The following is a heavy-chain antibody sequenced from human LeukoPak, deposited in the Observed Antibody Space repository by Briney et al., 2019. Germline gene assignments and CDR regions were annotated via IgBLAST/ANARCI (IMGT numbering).Heavy chain of an antibody. J-gene: IGHJ4*02. CDR3: ARAKGYYYDSSGYYYGDY. V-gene: IGHV3-7*01. Sequence: GGTLRLSCAASGFTFSSYWMSWGRQAPGKGVEWVANIKQDGSEKYYVDSVKGRFTISRDNAKNSLYLQMNSLRAEDTAVYYCARAKGYYYDSSGYYYGDYWGQGTLVTVSS. CDR1: GFTFSSYW. CDR2: IKQDGSEK. D-gene: IGHD3-22*01.